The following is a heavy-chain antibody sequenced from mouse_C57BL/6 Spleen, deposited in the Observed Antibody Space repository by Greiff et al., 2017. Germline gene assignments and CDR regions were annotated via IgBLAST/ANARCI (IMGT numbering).Heavy chain of an antibody. CDR1: GYTFTSYW. D-gene: IGHD2-5*01. CDR3: ARSYYSNYGYFDY. V-gene: IGHV1-52*01. CDR2: IDPADSET. Sequence: QVQLQQPGAELVRPGSSVKLSCKASGYTFTSYWMHWVKQRPIQGLEWIGNIDPADSETHYNQKFKDKATLTVDKSSSTAYMQLSSLTSEDSAVYSCARSYYSNYGYFDYWGQGTTLTVSS. J-gene: IGHJ2*01.